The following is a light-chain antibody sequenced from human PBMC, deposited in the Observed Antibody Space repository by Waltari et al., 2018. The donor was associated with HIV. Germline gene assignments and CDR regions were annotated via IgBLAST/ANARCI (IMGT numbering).Light chain of an antibody. V-gene: IGKV1-5*03. CDR2: KAS. CDR1: KSISSW. J-gene: IGKJ2*01. Sequence: DIQMTQPPSTLSASVGDRVTITCRASKSISSWLAWYQQKPGRAPKLLIYKASNLEGGVPSRFRGSGSGTEFTLTISSLQPDDFATYFCQQYNSYPYTFGQGTTLEI. CDR3: QQYNSYPYT.